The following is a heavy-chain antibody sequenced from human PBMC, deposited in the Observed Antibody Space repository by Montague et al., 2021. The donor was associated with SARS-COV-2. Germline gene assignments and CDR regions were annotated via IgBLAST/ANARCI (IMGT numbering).Heavy chain of an antibody. D-gene: IGHD5-18*01. CDR2: FDPEDGET. V-gene: IGHV1-24*01. CDR1: GYTLTELS. Sequence: SVKVSCKVSGYTLTELSMHLLRQAPVKGLEWMGGFDPEDGETIYSQKFQGRVTMTEDTSTDTAYMELSSLRSEDTAVYYCATTRDVVTARGYMDVWGKGTTVTVSS. CDR3: ATTRDVVTARGYMDV. J-gene: IGHJ6*03.